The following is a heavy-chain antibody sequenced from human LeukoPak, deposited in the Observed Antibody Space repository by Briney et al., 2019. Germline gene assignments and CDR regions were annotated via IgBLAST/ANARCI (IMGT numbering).Heavy chain of an antibody. CDR3: ARAPGYYFDY. J-gene: IGHJ4*02. Sequence: SGGSLRLSCAASGFTFSSYSMHWVRQAPGKGLEWVAVISYDGSNKYNADSVKGRFTISRDNSKNTLYLQMNSLRAEDTAVYYCARAPGYYFDYWGQGTLVTVSS. CDR2: ISYDGSNK. CDR1: GFTFSSYS. V-gene: IGHV3-30-3*01.